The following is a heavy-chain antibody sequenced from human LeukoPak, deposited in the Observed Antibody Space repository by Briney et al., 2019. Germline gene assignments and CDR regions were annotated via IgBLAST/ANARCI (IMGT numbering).Heavy chain of an antibody. CDR2: INPNSGDT. Sequence: APVKVSCKASGYTFTAYYIHWVRRAPGQGLEWMGRINPNSGDTDYAQEFQGRVTMTRDTSITTAQMELTRLRSDDTAVYYCARDLASTPYWELDYWGQGTLLTVSS. J-gene: IGHJ4*02. V-gene: IGHV1-2*06. D-gene: IGHD1-26*01. CDR1: GYTFTAYY. CDR3: ARDLASTPYWELDY.